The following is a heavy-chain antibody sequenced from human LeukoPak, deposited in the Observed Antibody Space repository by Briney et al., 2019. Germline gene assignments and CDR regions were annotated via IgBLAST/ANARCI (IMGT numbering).Heavy chain of an antibody. Sequence: SVKVSFKASGGTFSSYAISWVRQAPGQGLEWMGGIIPIFGTANYAQKFQGRVTITADESTSTAYMELSSLRSEDTAVYYCARAHLGYMVRGVIKGWFDPWGQGTLVTVSS. V-gene: IGHV1-69*01. CDR2: IIPIFGTA. CDR3: ARAHLGYMVRGVIKGWFDP. J-gene: IGHJ5*02. D-gene: IGHD3-10*01. CDR1: GGTFSSYA.